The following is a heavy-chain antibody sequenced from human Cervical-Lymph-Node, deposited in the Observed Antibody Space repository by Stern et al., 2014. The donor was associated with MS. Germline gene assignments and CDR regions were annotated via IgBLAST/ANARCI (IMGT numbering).Heavy chain of an antibody. CDR1: GFTFSSYG. CDR3: ARAPSSGWYDY. J-gene: IGHJ4*02. D-gene: IGHD6-19*01. CDR2: IWYDGSNK. V-gene: IGHV3-33*01. Sequence: VQLVESGGGVVQPGRSLRLSCAASGFTFSSYGMHWVRQAPGKGLEWVAVIWYDGSNKYYADSVKGRFTISRDNSKNTLYLQMNSLRAEDTAVYYCARAPSSGWYDYWGQGTLVTVSS.